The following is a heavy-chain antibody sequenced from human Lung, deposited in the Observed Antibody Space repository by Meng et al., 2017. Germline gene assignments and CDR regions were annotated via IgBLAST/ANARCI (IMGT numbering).Heavy chain of an antibody. CDR2: IDPKSGDT. Sequence: QVRLLRSGAEVQQPWASVKVPCKPSGSTFPHDWLHWVRRAPGQGLEWMGRIDPKSGDTHYAQRFQGRVTMTGDTSISTAYMELSGLRSDDTAMYYCVRDEDISSAGKLFGDYWGQGTLVTVSS. D-gene: IGHD6-13*01. CDR1: GSTFPHDW. CDR3: VRDEDISSAGKLFGDY. J-gene: IGHJ4*02. V-gene: IGHV1-2*06.